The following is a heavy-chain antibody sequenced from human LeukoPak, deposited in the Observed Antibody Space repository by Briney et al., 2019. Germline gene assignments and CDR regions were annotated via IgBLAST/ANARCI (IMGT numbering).Heavy chain of an antibody. Sequence: SETLSLTCTVSGGSISSYYWNWIRQPPGKGLEWIGYIYYSGSTNYNPSLKSRVTISVDTSKNQFSLTLSSVTAADTAVYYCARAGRTDGYKSYFDYWGQATLVTVFS. CDR1: GGSISSYY. J-gene: IGHJ4*02. CDR3: ARAGRTDGYKSYFDY. V-gene: IGHV4-59*01. CDR2: IYYSGST. D-gene: IGHD5-24*01.